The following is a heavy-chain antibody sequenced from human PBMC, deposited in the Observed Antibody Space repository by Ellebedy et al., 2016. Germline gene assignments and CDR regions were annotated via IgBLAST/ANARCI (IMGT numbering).Heavy chain of an antibody. J-gene: IGHJ4*02. V-gene: IGHV1-8*02. Sequence: ASVKVSWXASGGTFSSYAISWVRQAPGQGLEWMGWMNPNSGNTGYAQKFQGRVTMTRNTSISTAYMELSSLRSEDTAVYYCARGRNSGSYIGGYWGQGTLVTVSS. D-gene: IGHD1-26*01. CDR3: ARGRNSGSYIGGY. CDR1: GGTFSSYA. CDR2: MNPNSGNT.